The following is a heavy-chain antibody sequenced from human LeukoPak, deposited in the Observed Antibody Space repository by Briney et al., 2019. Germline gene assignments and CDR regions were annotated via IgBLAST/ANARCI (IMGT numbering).Heavy chain of an antibody. CDR2: IIPIFGTA. V-gene: IGHV1-69*05. CDR3: ARDLSDYYDILTGLVD. Sequence: ASVKVSCKASGGTFSSYAISWVRQAPGQGLEWMGGIIPIFGTANYAQKFQGRVTITTDESTSTAYMELSSLRSEDTAVYYCARDLSDYYDILTGLVDWGQGTLVTVSS. D-gene: IGHD3-9*01. J-gene: IGHJ4*02. CDR1: GGTFSSYA.